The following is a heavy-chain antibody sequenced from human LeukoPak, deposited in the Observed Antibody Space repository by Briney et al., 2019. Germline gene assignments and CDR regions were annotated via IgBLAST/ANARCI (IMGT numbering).Heavy chain of an antibody. CDR3: ARHSYDSSGYYPTAFDY. J-gene: IGHJ4*02. CDR2: IYPGDSDT. V-gene: IGHV5-51*01. Sequence: GESLKISCKGSGYSFTSYWVAWVRQMPGKGLEWMGIIYPGDSDTRCSPSFQGQVTISADKSISTAYLQWSSLKASDTAMYYCARHSYDSSGYYPTAFDYWGQGTLVTVSS. CDR1: GYSFTSYW. D-gene: IGHD3-22*01.